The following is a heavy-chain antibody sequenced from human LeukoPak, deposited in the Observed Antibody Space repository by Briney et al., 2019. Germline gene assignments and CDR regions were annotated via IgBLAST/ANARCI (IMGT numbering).Heavy chain of an antibody. D-gene: IGHD4-17*01. V-gene: IGHV3-21*04. Sequence: GGSLRLSCAASGFTFSSYSMNWVRQAPGKGLEWVSSISSSSSYIYYADSVKGRFTISRDNSKNTLYLQMNSLRAEDTAVYYCAKGLRNGDLIDYWGQGTLVTVSS. CDR3: AKGLRNGDLIDY. J-gene: IGHJ4*02. CDR2: ISSSSSYI. CDR1: GFTFSSYS.